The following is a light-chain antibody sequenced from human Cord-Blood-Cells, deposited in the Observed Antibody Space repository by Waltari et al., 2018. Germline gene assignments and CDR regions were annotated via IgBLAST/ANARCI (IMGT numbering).Light chain of an antibody. J-gene: IGLJ3*02. Sequence: QSALTQPASVSGSPGPSITIPCTRTTSDVGGYNYVSWYQQHPGKAPKLMIYEVSNRPSGVSNRFSGSKSGNTASLTISGLQAEDEADYYCSSYTSSSTWVFGGGTKLTVL. CDR1: TSDVGGYNY. CDR3: SSYTSSSTWV. CDR2: EVS. V-gene: IGLV2-14*01.